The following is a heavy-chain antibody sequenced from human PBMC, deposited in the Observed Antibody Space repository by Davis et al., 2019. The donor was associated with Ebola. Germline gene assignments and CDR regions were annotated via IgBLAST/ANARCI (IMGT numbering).Heavy chain of an antibody. CDR2: ISYDGSNK. CDR3: ARKAHGVYDAFDL. J-gene: IGHJ3*01. D-gene: IGHD5/OR15-5a*01. Sequence: GGSLRLSCAASGFTFSSYGMHWVRQAPGKGLEWVAVISYDGSNKYYADSVKGRFTISRDNSKNTLYLQMNSLRAEDTAVYYCARKAHGVYDAFDLWGQGTMVTVSS. V-gene: IGHV3-30*03. CDR1: GFTFSSYG.